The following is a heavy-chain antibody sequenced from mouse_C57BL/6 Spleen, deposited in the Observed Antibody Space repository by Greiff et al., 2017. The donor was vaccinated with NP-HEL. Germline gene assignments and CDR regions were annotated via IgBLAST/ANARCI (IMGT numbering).Heavy chain of an antibody. D-gene: IGHD2-4*01. J-gene: IGHJ3*01. CDR2: ISSGSSTI. CDR1: GFTFSDYG. V-gene: IGHV5-17*01. Sequence: EVQVVESGGGLVKPGGSLKLSCAASGFTFSDYGMHWVRQAPEKGLEWVAYISSGSSTIYYADTVKGRFTISRDNAKNTLFLQMTSLRSEDTAMYYCARGATYYDYPWFAYWGQGTLVTVSA. CDR3: ARGATYYDYPWFAY.